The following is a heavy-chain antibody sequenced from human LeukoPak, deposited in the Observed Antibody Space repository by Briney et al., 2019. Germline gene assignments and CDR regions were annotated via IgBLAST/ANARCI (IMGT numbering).Heavy chain of an antibody. Sequence: VASVKVSCKASGGTFSSYAISWVRQAPGQGLEWMGRIIPILGIANYAQKFQGRVTITADKSTSTAYMELSSLRSEDTAVYYCARSGYDFVYYYYGMDVWGQGTTVTVSS. CDR2: IIPILGIA. CDR3: ARSGYDFVYYYYGMDV. V-gene: IGHV1-69*04. J-gene: IGHJ6*02. D-gene: IGHD5-12*01. CDR1: GGTFSSYA.